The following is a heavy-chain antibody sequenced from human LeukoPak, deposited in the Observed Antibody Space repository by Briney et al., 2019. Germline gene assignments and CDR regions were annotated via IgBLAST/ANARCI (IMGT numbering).Heavy chain of an antibody. CDR1: GGSISSGGYY. Sequence: PSQTLSLTCTVSGGSISSGGYYWNWIRQHPEKGLEWIGYYSGSTYYNPSLMSRVTISVDTSKNQFSLKLSSVTAADTAVYYCVYGSGGLWYFDLWGRGTLVTVSS. CDR2: YSGST. V-gene: IGHV4-31*03. D-gene: IGHD2-15*01. J-gene: IGHJ2*01. CDR3: VYGSGGLWYFDL.